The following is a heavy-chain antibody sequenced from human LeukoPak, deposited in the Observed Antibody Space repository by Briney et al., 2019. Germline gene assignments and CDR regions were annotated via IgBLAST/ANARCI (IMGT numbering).Heavy chain of an antibody. D-gene: IGHD3-22*01. CDR1: GYTFTSYY. Sequence: ASVKVSCKASGYTFTSYYMHWVRQAPGQGLEWMGIINPSGGSTSYAQKFQGRVTMTRDMSTSAVYMELSSLRSEDTAVYYCARASRYYDSSGYYEWDYHYYMDVWGKGTTVTVSS. CDR3: ARASRYYDSSGYYEWDYHYYMDV. J-gene: IGHJ6*03. CDR2: INPSGGST. V-gene: IGHV1-46*01.